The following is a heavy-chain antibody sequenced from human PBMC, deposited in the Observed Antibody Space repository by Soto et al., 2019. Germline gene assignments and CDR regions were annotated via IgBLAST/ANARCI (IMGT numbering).Heavy chain of an antibody. J-gene: IGHJ6*03. V-gene: IGHV1-69*08. D-gene: IGHD3-16*01. CDR2: IIPMVGTP. CDR3: ATDGGSTSSSAYNYFMDV. CDR1: GDTFSSYS. Sequence: QAQLVQSGAEVKRPGSSVKVSCKASGDTFSSYSISWVRQAPGQGLEWMGRIIPMVGTPNYAQKFQGRVTFSADKSTSTAYRVLNSLISDYTAVYYCATDGGSTSSSAYNYFMDVWGKGTPVTVSS.